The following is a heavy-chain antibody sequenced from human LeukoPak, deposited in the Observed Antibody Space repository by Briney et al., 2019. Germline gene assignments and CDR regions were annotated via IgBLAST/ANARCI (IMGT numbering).Heavy chain of an antibody. CDR3: ARESGSILGPMDV. CDR1: GGTFSSYT. CDR2: IDPNSGGT. Sequence: ASVKVSCKASGGTFSSYTISWVRQAPGQGLEWMGWIDPNSGGTNYAQKFQGWVTMTRDTYISTAYMELSRLRSDDTAVYYCARESGSILGPMDVWGKGTTVTVSS. V-gene: IGHV1-2*04. J-gene: IGHJ6*04. D-gene: IGHD3-3*01.